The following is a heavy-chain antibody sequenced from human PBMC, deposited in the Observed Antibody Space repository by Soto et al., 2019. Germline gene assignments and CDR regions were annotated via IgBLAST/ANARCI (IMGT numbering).Heavy chain of an antibody. D-gene: IGHD3-16*01. CDR3: ARGGTPIDY. J-gene: IGHJ4*02. CDR1: GYTFTNFG. V-gene: IGHV1-18*01. Sequence: QVQLVQSGAEVKKPGASVKVSCKTSGYTFTNFGLSWVRQAPGQGLEWMGWISAYNGNTHYAQNFQGRVTMTTDTSTSAAYMELRSLRSDATAGYYWARGGTPIDYWGQGTLVTVSS. CDR2: ISAYNGNT.